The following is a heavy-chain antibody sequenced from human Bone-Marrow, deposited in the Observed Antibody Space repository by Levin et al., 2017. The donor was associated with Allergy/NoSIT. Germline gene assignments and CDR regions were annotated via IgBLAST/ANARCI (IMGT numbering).Heavy chain of an antibody. D-gene: IGHD3-3*01. CDR3: ARNLLEWLLAFDP. CDR1: GFTVSSNY. J-gene: IGHJ5*02. CDR2: IYSGGST. Sequence: GGSLRLSCAASGFTVSSNYMSWVRQAPGKGLEWVSVIYSGGSTYYADSVKGRFTISRDNSKNTLYLQMNSLRAEDTAVYYCARNLLEWLLAFDPWGQGTLVTVSS. V-gene: IGHV3-53*01.